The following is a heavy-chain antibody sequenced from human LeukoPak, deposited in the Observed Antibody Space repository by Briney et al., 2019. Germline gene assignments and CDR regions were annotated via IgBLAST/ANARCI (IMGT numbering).Heavy chain of an antibody. D-gene: IGHD3-3*01. CDR1: GFTFSSYW. Sequence: GGSLRLSCAASGFTFSSYWMSWVRQAPGKGLEWVANIKQGGGAKDYVDAVKGRFTISRDNAKNSLYLQMNSMRAEDTAVYYCARPNYDFWSGYSFGAFDIWGQGTMVTVSS. CDR3: ARPNYDFWSGYSFGAFDI. J-gene: IGHJ3*02. CDR2: IKQGGGAK. V-gene: IGHV3-7*01.